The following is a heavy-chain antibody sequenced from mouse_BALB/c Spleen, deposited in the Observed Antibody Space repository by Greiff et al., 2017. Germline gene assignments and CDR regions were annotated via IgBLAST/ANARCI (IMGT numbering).Heavy chain of an antibody. CDR3: AREYKGYYGNRGFAY. D-gene: IGHD2-1*01. CDR2: LTYSGST. Sequence: EVQLQESGPGLVKPSQSLSLTCTVTGYSITSDYAWNWIRQFPGNKLEWMGFLTYSGSTSYNPSLKSRISITRDTSKNQFFLQLNSMTTEDTATYYCAREYKGYYGNRGFAYWGQGTLVTVSA. V-gene: IGHV3-2*02. J-gene: IGHJ3*01. CDR1: GYSITSDYA.